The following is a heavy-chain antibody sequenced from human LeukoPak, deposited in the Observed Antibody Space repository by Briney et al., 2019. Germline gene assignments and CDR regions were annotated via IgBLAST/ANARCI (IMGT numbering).Heavy chain of an antibody. D-gene: IGHD5-24*01. J-gene: IGHJ4*02. CDR1: GFTLSSYT. CDR3: ATQRDGYNAPFDY. CDR2: ISSSSSYI. Sequence: GGSLRLSCAASGFTLSSYTMTWVRQAPGKGLEWVSSISSSSSYIYYGDSVKGRFTISRDNAKKSLFLQMNSLRAEDTAVYYCATQRDGYNAPFDYWGQGTLVTVSS. V-gene: IGHV3-21*01.